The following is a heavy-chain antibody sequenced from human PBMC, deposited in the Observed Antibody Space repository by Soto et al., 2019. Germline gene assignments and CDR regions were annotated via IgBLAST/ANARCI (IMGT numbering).Heavy chain of an antibody. CDR3: ARQFMAAAAKRNQWYDT. Sequence: SETLSLTCTVSGGSISSYYWSWIRQPPGKGLEWIGYIYYSGSTNYNPSLKSRVTISVDTSKNQFSLKLSSVTAADTAVYYCARQFMAAAAKRNQWYDTWGQGNLVNVSS. CDR1: GGSISSYY. CDR2: IYYSGST. J-gene: IGHJ5*02. V-gene: IGHV4-59*08. D-gene: IGHD6-13*01.